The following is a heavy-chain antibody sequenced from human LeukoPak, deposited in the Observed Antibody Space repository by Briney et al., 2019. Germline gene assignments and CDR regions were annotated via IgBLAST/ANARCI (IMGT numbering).Heavy chain of an antibody. CDR2: IYYSGST. CDR1: SGSISSSNYF. Sequence: SETLSLTCTVSSGSISSSNYFWDWIRQPPGKGLEWIGGIYYSGSTKYNPSLKSRVTISVDTSKNQFSLKLSSVTAADSAVYYSARRSYNYYDSSGYSYYFDYWVQGTLVTVSS. D-gene: IGHD3-22*01. V-gene: IGHV4-39*01. CDR3: ARRSYNYYDSSGYSYYFDY. J-gene: IGHJ4*02.